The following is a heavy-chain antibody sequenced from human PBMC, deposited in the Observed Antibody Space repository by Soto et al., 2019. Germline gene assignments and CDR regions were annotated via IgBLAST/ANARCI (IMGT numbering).Heavy chain of an antibody. V-gene: IGHV1-69*02. J-gene: IGHJ4*02. CDR2: IIPILGIA. CDR1: GGTFSSYT. D-gene: IGHD3-10*01. CDR3: ARRDWFGESFAFDY. Sequence: GASVKVSCKASGGTFSSYTISWVRQAPGQGLEWMGRIIPILGIANYAQKFQGRVTITADKSTSTAYMELSSLRSEDTAVYYCARRDWFGESFAFDYWGQGTLVTVSS.